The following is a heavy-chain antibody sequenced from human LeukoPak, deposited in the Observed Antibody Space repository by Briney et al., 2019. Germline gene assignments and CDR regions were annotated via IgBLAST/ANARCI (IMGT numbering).Heavy chain of an antibody. V-gene: IGHV3-23*01. CDR3: ARGPDGY. CDR1: GFTFSSYS. J-gene: IGHJ4*02. CDR2: ISAGGGST. Sequence: GGSLRLSCAASGFTFSSYSLTWVRQAPGKGLEWVSLISAGGGSTYYADSVKGRFTISRDNSKNTLYLQMNSLRAEDTAVYYCARGPDGYWGQGTLVTVSS.